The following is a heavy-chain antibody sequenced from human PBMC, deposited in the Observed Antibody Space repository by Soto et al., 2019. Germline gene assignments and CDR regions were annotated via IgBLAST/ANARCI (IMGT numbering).Heavy chain of an antibody. D-gene: IGHD3-3*01. CDR2: FDPEDGET. V-gene: IGHV1-24*01. J-gene: IGHJ6*02. CDR3: AKRSGYYRVYYGMDV. Sequence: ASVKVSCKVSGYTLSVLSMHWVRQAPGKGLEWMGGFDPEDGETIYAQKFQGRVTMTEDTSTDTAYMELSSLRSEDTAVYYCAKRSGYYRVYYGMDVWGQGTTVTVSS. CDR1: GYTLSVLS.